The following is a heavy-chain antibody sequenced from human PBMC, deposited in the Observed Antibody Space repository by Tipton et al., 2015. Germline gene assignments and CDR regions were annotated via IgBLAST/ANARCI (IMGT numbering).Heavy chain of an antibody. CDR3: ARSPGYYYDLDV. J-gene: IGHJ6*02. Sequence: QLVQSGGEVKKPGASVKVSCKTSDYTFSSHGISWVRQAPGQGLEWMGWISPYTGNINYDEKFQGRVTMTTDASTGTAYMELRSLIPDTTTTYYCARSPGYYYDLDVWGQGTTVTVSS. D-gene: IGHD2-15*01. CDR2: ISPYTGNI. V-gene: IGHV1-18*01. CDR1: DYTFSSHG.